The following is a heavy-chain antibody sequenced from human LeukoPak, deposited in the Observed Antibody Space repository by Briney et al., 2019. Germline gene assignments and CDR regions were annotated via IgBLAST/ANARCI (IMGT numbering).Heavy chain of an antibody. Sequence: GGSLRLSCAASGFTFSSYEMNWVRQAPGKGLEWVSYISSSSSTIYYADSVKGRFTISRDNAKNSLYLQMNSLRSEDTAVYYCARDKSITLDDIWGQGTMVTVSS. CDR2: ISSSSSTI. CDR3: ARDKSITLDDI. J-gene: IGHJ3*02. D-gene: IGHD3-10*01. V-gene: IGHV3-48*03. CDR1: GFTFSSYE.